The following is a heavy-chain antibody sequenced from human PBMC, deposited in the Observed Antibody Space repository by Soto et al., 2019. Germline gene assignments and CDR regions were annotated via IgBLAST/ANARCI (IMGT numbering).Heavy chain of an antibody. CDR3: ARGIREYYGSGSYPYYYYGMDV. D-gene: IGHD3-10*01. V-gene: IGHV4-30-2*01. CDR1: GGSISSGGYS. Sequence: PSETLSLTCAVSGGSISSGGYSWSWIRQPPGKGLEWIGYIYHSGSTYYNPSLKSRVTISVDRSKNQFSLKLSSVTAADTAVYYCARGIREYYGSGSYPYYYYGMDVWGQGTTVTVSS. CDR2: IYHSGST. J-gene: IGHJ6*02.